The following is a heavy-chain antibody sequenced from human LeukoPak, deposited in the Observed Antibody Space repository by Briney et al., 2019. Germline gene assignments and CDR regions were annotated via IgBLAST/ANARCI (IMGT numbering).Heavy chain of an antibody. Sequence: ASVKVSCKASGYTFTGYYMHWVRQAPGQGLEWTGWINPNSGGTNYAQKFQGRVTMTRDTSISTAYMELSRLRSGDTAVYYCARGLWLVQFTDYWGQGTLVTVSS. CDR1: GYTFTGYY. V-gene: IGHV1-2*02. D-gene: IGHD6-19*01. CDR3: ARGLWLVQFTDY. CDR2: INPNSGGT. J-gene: IGHJ4*02.